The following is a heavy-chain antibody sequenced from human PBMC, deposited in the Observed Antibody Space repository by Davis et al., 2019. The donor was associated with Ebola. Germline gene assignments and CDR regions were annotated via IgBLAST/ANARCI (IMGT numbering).Heavy chain of an antibody. CDR3: ARDLEANIGDVGTPMF. D-gene: IGHD3-10*02. CDR1: GYTFNSHG. J-gene: IGHJ4*02. CDR2: ISAYNGHT. Sequence: AASVKVSCKASGYTFNSHGISWVRQAPGQGLEWMAWISAYNGHTNYAQKFQGRVTLTRDTSATIGYMQLSGLKSEDTAVYYCARDLEANIGDVGTPMFWGQGTLVSVSS. V-gene: IGHV1-18*01.